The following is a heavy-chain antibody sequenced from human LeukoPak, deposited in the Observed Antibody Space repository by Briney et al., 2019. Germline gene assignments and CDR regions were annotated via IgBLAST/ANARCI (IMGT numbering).Heavy chain of an antibody. CDR1: GFTFSSYS. Sequence: GGSVRLSCAASGFTFSSYSMNWVRQAPGKGLEWVSSISSSSSYIYYADSVKGRFTISRDNAKNSLYLQMNSLRAEDTAVYYCARDGGYYYFDYWGQGTLVTVSS. D-gene: IGHD5-12*01. CDR2: ISSSSSYI. J-gene: IGHJ4*02. V-gene: IGHV3-21*01. CDR3: ARDGGYYYFDY.